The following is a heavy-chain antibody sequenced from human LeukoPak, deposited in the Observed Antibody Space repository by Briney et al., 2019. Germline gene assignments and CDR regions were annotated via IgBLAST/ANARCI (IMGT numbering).Heavy chain of an antibody. J-gene: IGHJ5*02. Sequence: TSEILSLTCTVSGFSISSDYYWGWIRQPPGKGLEWIGSVSHSGITYYNSSLNSRVTISVDTSKNQFSLKVNSVTAADTAVYYCARLVIPWGRGILVTVSS. CDR2: VSHSGIT. D-gene: IGHD3-10*01. V-gene: IGHV4-38-2*02. CDR3: ARLVIP. CDR1: GFSISSDYY.